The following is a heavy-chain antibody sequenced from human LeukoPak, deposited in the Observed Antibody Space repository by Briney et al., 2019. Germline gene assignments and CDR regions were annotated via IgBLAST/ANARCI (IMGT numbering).Heavy chain of an antibody. V-gene: IGHV3-15*01. D-gene: IGHD6-13*01. Sequence: GGSLRLSCAASGFTSSNAWMTWVRQAPGKGLEWVGRIKSKTDGGTTDYAAPVKGRFTISRDDSKNTLYLQMNSLKTEDTAVYYCTTELARSWYDRYNDYWGQGTLVTVSS. CDR1: GFTSSNAW. CDR3: TTELARSWYDRYNDY. J-gene: IGHJ4*02. CDR2: IKSKTDGGTT.